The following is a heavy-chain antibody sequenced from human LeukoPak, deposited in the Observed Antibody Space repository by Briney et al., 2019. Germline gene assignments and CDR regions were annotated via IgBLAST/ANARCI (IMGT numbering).Heavy chain of an antibody. Sequence: ASVKVSCKASGYTFTSYDINWVRQATGQELEWMGWMNPNSGNTGYAQKFQGRVTITADKSTSTAYMELSSLRSEDTAVYYCAGHPRGYSGYGYAFDIWGQGTMVTVSS. V-gene: IGHV1-8*01. CDR3: AGHPRGYSGYGYAFDI. CDR1: GYTFTSYD. J-gene: IGHJ3*02. D-gene: IGHD5-12*01. CDR2: MNPNSGNT.